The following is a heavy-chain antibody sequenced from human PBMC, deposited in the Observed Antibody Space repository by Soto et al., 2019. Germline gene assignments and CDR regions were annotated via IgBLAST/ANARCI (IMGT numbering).Heavy chain of an antibody. CDR2: ISAYNGNT. J-gene: IGHJ4*02. V-gene: IGHV1-18*01. CDR1: GYTFTSYG. Sequence: ASVKVSCKASGYTFTSYGISWVRQAPGQGLEWMGWISAYNGNTNYAQKLQGRVTMTTDTSTSTAYMELRSLRSDDTAVYYCARQYYYDSSGYHPNLDYWGQGTLVTVS. D-gene: IGHD3-22*01. CDR3: ARQYYYDSSGYHPNLDY.